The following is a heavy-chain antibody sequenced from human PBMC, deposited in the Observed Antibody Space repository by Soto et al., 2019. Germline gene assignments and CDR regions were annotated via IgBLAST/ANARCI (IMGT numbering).Heavy chain of an antibody. CDR1: GGSISSGTYY. CDR2: MYYSVTT. Sequence: SETLSLTCTVSGGSISSGTYYWRWIRQSPGKGLEWIGSMYYSVTTYYNPSLKSRATISVDMSKNQFSLKLSPVTAADTAVYFCTIVRPTSNWYSSDIWGQGTLVTVSS. CDR3: TIVRPTSNWYSSDI. V-gene: IGHV4-39*01. D-gene: IGHD6-13*01. J-gene: IGHJ3*02.